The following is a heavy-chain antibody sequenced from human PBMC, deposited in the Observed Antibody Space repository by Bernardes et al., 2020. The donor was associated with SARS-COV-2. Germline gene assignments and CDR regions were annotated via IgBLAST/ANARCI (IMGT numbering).Heavy chain of an antibody. J-gene: IGHJ6*04. CDR3: ARGVQGVIITSPYYYGMDV. Sequence: SETLSLTCTFSGYSISSYYLSWIRQPPGKGLEWIGYIYDSGSTNYNPSLKSRVTISVDTSKNQFSLKVTSVNAADTAVYYCARGVQGVIITSPYYYGMDVWGKGTTVTVSS. CDR1: GYSISSYY. CDR2: IYDSGST. V-gene: IGHV4-59*01. D-gene: IGHD3-10*01.